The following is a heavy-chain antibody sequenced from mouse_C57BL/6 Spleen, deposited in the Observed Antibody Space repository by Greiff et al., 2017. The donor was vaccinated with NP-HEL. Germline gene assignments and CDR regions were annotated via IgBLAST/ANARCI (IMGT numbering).Heavy chain of an antibody. V-gene: IGHV5-9-1*02. CDR2: ISSGGDYI. D-gene: IGHD2-10*01. CDR1: GFTFSSYA. Sequence: EVKLMESGEGLVKPGGSLKLSCAASGFTFSSYAMSWVRQTPEKRLEWVAYISSGGDYIYYADTVKGRFTISRDNARNTLYLQMSSLKSEDTAMYYCTRDRLQRYYFDYWGQGTTLTVSS. J-gene: IGHJ2*01. CDR3: TRDRLQRYYFDY.